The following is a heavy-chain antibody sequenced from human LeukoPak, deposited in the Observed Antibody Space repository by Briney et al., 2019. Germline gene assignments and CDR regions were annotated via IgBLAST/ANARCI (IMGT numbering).Heavy chain of an antibody. D-gene: IGHD5-24*01. J-gene: IGHJ6*03. Sequence: GGSLRLSCAAAGFSFSTYDMNWVRQAPGKWLEWVSSISIASSYIFYADSVKGRFTISRDNANNSLYLQMSSLRAEDTAVYYCARWLQTHYYMDVWGKGTTVTVSS. CDR2: ISIASSYI. V-gene: IGHV3-21*01. CDR3: ARWLQTHYYMDV. CDR1: GFSFSTYD.